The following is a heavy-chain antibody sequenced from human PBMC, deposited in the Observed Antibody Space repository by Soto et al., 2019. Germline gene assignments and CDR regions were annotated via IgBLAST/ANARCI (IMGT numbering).Heavy chain of an antibody. CDR1: GGSISSGGYY. CDR2: IYRSGDA. J-gene: IGHJ6*02. V-gene: IGHV4-31*03. Sequence: PSETLSLTCTVSGGSISSGGYYWSWIRQHPGKGLEWIGYIYRSGDAYYNPSLKSRVAISVDTSKNHFSLKVSSVTVADTAVYYCARDRGSGSTTPMDVWGQGTTVTVSS. CDR3: ARDRGSGSTTPMDV. D-gene: IGHD3-10*01.